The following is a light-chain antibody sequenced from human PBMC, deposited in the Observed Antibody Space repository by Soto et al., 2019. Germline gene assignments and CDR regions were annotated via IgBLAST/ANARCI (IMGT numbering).Light chain of an antibody. CDR2: DVS. V-gene: IGLV2-11*01. CDR3: CSYAGSYSWV. J-gene: IGLJ3*02. Sequence: QSVLTQPRSVSGSPGQSVTISCTGTSSDVGAYNYVSWYQHHPGKAPKVMIYDVSERPSGVPDRFSGSKSDNKASLTISGLQAEDEADDYCCSYAGSYSWVFGGGTQLTVL. CDR1: SSDVGAYNY.